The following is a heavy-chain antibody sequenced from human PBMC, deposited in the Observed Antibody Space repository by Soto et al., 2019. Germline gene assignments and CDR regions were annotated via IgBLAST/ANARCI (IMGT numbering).Heavy chain of an antibody. CDR2: ISAYNGNT. CDR1: GYTFTSYA. V-gene: IGHV1-18*01. J-gene: IGHJ3*02. D-gene: IGHD4-17*01. Sequence: ASVKVSCKASGYTFTSYAISWVRQAPGQGLEWMGWISAYNGNTNYAEKLQGRVTVTTDTPMSTAYMELRSLRSDDTAVYYCARAPQNDYGDYDAFDMWGQGTMVTGSS. CDR3: ARAPQNDYGDYDAFDM.